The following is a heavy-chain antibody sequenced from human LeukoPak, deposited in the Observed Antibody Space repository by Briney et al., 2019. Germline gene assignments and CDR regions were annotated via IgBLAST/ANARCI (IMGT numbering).Heavy chain of an antibody. CDR3: ASSLYCSGGSCYEGLSWFDP. Sequence: PGRSLRLSCAASGFTFSSYGMHWVRQAPGKGLEWVAVISYDGSNKYYADSVKGRFTISRDNSKNTLYLQMNSLRAEDTAVYYCASSLYCSGGSCYEGLSWFDPWGQGTLVTVSS. J-gene: IGHJ5*02. CDR2: ISYDGSNK. V-gene: IGHV3-30*03. D-gene: IGHD2-15*01. CDR1: GFTFSSYG.